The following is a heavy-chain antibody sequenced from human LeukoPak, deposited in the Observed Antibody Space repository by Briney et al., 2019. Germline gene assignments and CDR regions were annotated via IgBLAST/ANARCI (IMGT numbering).Heavy chain of an antibody. J-gene: IGHJ4*02. CDR3: ARAAYDSSGYLTL. D-gene: IGHD3-22*01. Sequence: GGSLRLSCAASGLIFSNYWMTWVRQAPGKGLEWVAVIWYDGGNKYYADSVKGRFTISRDNSKNTLYLQMNSLRAEDTAVYYCARAAYDSSGYLTLWGQGTLVTVSS. CDR1: GLIFSNYW. V-gene: IGHV3-33*08. CDR2: IWYDGGNK.